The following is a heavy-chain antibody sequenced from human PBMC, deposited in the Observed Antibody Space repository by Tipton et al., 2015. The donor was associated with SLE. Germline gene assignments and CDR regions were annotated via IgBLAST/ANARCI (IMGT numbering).Heavy chain of an antibody. Sequence: LRLSCTVSGGSISTYYWNWIRQPPGKGLEWIGNMYESGSTNYNPSLKSRVAIFVDTSTNQFSLRPSSVTAADTAVYYCAKMRTNWYGIDVWGQGTMVTVSS. CDR3: AKMRTNWYGIDV. V-gene: IGHV4-59*01. J-gene: IGHJ6*02. CDR2: MYESGST. D-gene: IGHD6-13*01. CDR1: GGSISTYY.